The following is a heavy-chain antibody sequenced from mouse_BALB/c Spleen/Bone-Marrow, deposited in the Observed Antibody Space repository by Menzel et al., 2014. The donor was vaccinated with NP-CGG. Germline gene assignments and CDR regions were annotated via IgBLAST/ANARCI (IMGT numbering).Heavy chain of an antibody. CDR1: GFDFSGYW. Sequence: EVKLMESGGGLVQPGGSLKLSCAASGFDFSGYWMSWVRQAPGKGLEWIGEINPDSSTINYTPSLKDKFIISRDSAKSTLYLQMSKVRSEDTALYNCARLNYYGSLFVWGAGTTVTVSS. J-gene: IGHJ1*01. CDR3: ARLNYYGSLFV. CDR2: INPDSSTI. V-gene: IGHV4-1*02. D-gene: IGHD1-1*01.